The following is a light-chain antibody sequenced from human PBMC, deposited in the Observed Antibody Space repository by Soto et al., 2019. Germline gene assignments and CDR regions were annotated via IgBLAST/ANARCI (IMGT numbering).Light chain of an antibody. Sequence: QSVLTQPASVSGSPGQSITISCTGTSSDVGGYNYVSWYQQHPGKAPKLMIYDVSNRPSGVSNRFSGSKSGNTASLTISGLQAEDGADYYCSSYTSSSFDVVFGGGTRLTAL. CDR1: SSDVGGYNY. V-gene: IGLV2-14*01. CDR2: DVS. CDR3: SSYTSSSFDVV. J-gene: IGLJ2*01.